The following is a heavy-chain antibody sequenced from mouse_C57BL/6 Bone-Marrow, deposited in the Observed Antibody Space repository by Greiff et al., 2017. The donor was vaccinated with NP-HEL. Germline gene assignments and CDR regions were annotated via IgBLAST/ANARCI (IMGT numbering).Heavy chain of an antibody. D-gene: IGHD4-1*01. V-gene: IGHV5-4*01. CDR2: ISDGGSYT. CDR1: GFTFSSYA. J-gene: IGHJ2*01. CDR3: AREGTVRGYYFDY. Sequence: DVKLVESGGGLVKPGGSLKLSCAASGFTFSSYAMSWVRQTPEKRLEWVATISDGGSYTYYPDNVKGRFTISRDNAKNNLYLQMSHLKSEDTAMYYCAREGTVRGYYFDYWGQGTTLTVSS.